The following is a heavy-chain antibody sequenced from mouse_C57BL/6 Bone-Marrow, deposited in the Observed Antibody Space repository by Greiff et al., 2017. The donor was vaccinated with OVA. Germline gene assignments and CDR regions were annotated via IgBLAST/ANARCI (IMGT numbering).Heavy chain of an antibody. CDR2: IDPETGGT. J-gene: IGHJ3*01. D-gene: IGHD3-2*02. Sequence: QVQLKESGAELVRPGASVTLSCKASGYTFTDYEMHWVKQTPVHGLEWIGAIDPETGGTAYNQKFKGKAILTADKSSSTAYMELRSLTSEDSAVYYCTRGGSSGYAYWGQGTLVTVSA. CDR1: GYTFTDYE. V-gene: IGHV1-15*01. CDR3: TRGGSSGYAY.